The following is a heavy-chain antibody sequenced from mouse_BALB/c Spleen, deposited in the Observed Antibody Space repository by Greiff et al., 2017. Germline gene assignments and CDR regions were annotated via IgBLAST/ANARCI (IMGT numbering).Heavy chain of an antibody. D-gene: IGHD2-2*01. CDR2: IYPGDGDT. CDR1: GYAFSSYW. Sequence: VQLQQSGAELVRPGSSVKISCKASGYAFSSYWMNWVKQRPGQGLEWIGQIYPGDGDTNYNGKFKGKATLTADKSSSTAYMQLSSLTSEDSAVYFCARGGGYDGFAYWGQGTLVTVSA. CDR3: ARGGGYDGFAY. V-gene: IGHV1-80*01. J-gene: IGHJ3*01.